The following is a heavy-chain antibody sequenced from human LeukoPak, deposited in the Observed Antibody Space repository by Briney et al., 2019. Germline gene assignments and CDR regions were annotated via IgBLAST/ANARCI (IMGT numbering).Heavy chain of an antibody. Sequence: GGSLRLSCAASGFTVSSNYMSWVRQAPGKGLEWVSVIYSGGSTYYADSVKGRFTISRDNSKNTLYLQMNSLRAEDTAVYYCARDYYGSGSYYNRPYGMDVWGQGTTVTVSS. D-gene: IGHD3-10*01. CDR3: ARDYYGSGSYYNRPYGMDV. CDR1: GFTVSSNY. V-gene: IGHV3-66*01. CDR2: IYSGGST. J-gene: IGHJ6*02.